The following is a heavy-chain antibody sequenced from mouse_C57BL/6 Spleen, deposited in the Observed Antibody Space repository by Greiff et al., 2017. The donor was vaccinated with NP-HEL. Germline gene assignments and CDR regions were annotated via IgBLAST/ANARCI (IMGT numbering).Heavy chain of an antibody. CDR3: ARSDTTVVASSYWYFDV. Sequence: VQLQQSGPELVKPGASVKISCKASGYTFTDYYMNWVKQSHGKSLEWIGDINPNNGGNSYNQKFKGKSTLTVDKSSSTAYMELRRLTSEDTTVYYCARSDTTVVASSYWYFDVWGTGTTVTVSS. D-gene: IGHD1-1*01. V-gene: IGHV1-26*01. CDR1: GYTFTDYY. J-gene: IGHJ1*03. CDR2: INPNNGGN.